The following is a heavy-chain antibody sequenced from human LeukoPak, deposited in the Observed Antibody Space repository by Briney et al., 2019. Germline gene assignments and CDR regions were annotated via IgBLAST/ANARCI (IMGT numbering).Heavy chain of an antibody. CDR3: ASERSGYPMPSRANWFDP. Sequence: GASVKVSCKASGGTFSSYAISWVRQAPGQGLEWMGGIIPIFGTANYAQKFQGRVTITADKSTSTAYMELSSLRSEDTAVYYCASERSGYPMPSRANWFDPWGQGTLVTVSS. CDR1: GGTFSSYA. CDR2: IIPIFGTA. J-gene: IGHJ5*02. V-gene: IGHV1-69*06. D-gene: IGHD3-3*01.